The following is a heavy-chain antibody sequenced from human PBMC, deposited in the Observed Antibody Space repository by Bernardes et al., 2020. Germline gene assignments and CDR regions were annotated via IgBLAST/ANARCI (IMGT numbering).Heavy chain of an antibody. D-gene: IGHD3-10*01. V-gene: IGHV4-59*01. CDR2: FHYSGNI. CDR1: GGSISSYY. Sequence: ETLSLTCTISGGSISSYYWSWIRQPPGKGLEWIGYFHYSGNIAYNPSLKSRLTISADTSNNHFSLELSSVTAADTALYYCARSGGPHSWYFDLWGRGSLVTVSS. J-gene: IGHJ2*01. CDR3: ARSGGPHSWYFDL.